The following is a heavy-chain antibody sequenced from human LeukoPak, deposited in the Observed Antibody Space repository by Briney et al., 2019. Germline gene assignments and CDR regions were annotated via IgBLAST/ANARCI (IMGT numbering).Heavy chain of an antibody. D-gene: IGHD4-17*01. CDR2: IYYSGST. Sequence: SETLSLTCTVSGVSISSYYWSWIRQPPGKGLEWIGYIYYSGSTNYNPSLKSRVTISVDPSKNQFSLKLSSVTAADTAVYYCARLDTVTTIDYWGQGTLVTVSS. CDR1: GVSISSYY. J-gene: IGHJ4*02. CDR3: ARLDTVTTIDY. V-gene: IGHV4-59*08.